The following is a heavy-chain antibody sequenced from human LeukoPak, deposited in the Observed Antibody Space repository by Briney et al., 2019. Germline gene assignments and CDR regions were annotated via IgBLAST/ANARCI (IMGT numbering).Heavy chain of an antibody. CDR1: GYTFTGYY. CDR3: ARGSGYLDNWFDP. J-gene: IGHJ5*02. D-gene: IGHD1-1*01. V-gene: IGHV1-2*02. CDR2: INPNSGGT. Sequence: SVKVSCKASGYTFTGYYMHWVRQAPGQGLEEMGWINPNSGGTNYAQKFQGRVTMTRDTSISTAYMELSRLRSDDTAVYYCARGSGYLDNWFDPWGQGTLVTVSS.